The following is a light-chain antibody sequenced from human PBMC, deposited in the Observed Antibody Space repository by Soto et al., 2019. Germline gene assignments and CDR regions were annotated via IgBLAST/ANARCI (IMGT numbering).Light chain of an antibody. V-gene: IGKV3-20*01. J-gene: IGKJ3*01. CDR1: ERAASTR. CDR2: KAS. Sequence: QPPYTLYSSPGDAPTLPCRPSERAASTRLAWYQQKAGQAPRLLFYKASRRATGVPARFSGSGSGTDFTLTISRLQPDDFAMYYCQQYGSSSPTFGPGTKVDIK. CDR3: QQYGSSSPT.